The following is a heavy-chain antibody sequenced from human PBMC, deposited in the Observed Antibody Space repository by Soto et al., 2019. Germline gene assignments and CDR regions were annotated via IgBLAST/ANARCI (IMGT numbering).Heavy chain of an antibody. CDR1: GYTFNSYD. CDR3: TGGPPNWGFDS. D-gene: IGHD7-27*01. V-gene: IGHV1-8*01. J-gene: IGHJ4*01. CDR2: MSPKTANT. Sequence: ASVKVSCKASGYTFNSYDLKWVRQTAGQGLEWMGWMSPKTANTGYAQKFQGRVTMTRSTSISTAYMELSSLTSEDTAVYYCTGGPPNWGFDSWGQGTPVTASP.